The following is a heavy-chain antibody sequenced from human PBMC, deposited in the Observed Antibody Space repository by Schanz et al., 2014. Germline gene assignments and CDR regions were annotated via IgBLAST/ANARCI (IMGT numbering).Heavy chain of an antibody. Sequence: EVQLLESGGALEQPGGSLRLSCAASGITFSDYAMSWVRQAPGKGLEWVSTIASGGSHTFYADSVTGRFTISGDNSKTTLYLQMNGLRVEDTAVYYCAKSDIGDFDYWGQGTLVTVSS. V-gene: IGHV3-23*01. J-gene: IGHJ4*02. CDR2: IASGGSHT. D-gene: IGHD2-15*01. CDR1: GITFSDYA. CDR3: AKSDIGDFDY.